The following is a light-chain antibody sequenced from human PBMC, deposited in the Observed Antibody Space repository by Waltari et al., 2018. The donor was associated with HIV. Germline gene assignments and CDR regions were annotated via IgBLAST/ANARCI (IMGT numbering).Light chain of an antibody. CDR2: GAS. CDR3: QQYNKWPWT. J-gene: IGKJ1*01. CDR1: QSVANN. Sequence: IVLTQSPATLSVSPGERATLFCRASQSVANNLAWYQQKPGQAPRLLIYGASTRAAGVPGVFSGSGSGTEFTLTISSLHSEDFGIYYCQQYNKWPWTFGQGTKVELK. V-gene: IGKV3-15*01.